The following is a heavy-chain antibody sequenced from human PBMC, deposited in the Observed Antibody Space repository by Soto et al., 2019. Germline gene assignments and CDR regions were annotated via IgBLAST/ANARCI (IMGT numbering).Heavy chain of an antibody. J-gene: IGHJ4*02. V-gene: IGHV1-46*01. CDR2: LRPRTGNT. CDR3: AREPNESFYFDY. Sequence: ASVKVSCKASGYTFTNYYIHWLRQAPGQGLEWLGILRPRTGNTEYAQKFQGRVTMTSDTSTGTVYMGLTSLKSDDTAVYYCAREPNESFYFDYWGQGTQVTVSS. CDR1: GYTFTNYY.